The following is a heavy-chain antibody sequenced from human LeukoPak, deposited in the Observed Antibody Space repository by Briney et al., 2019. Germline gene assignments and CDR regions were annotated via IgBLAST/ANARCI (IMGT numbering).Heavy chain of an antibody. J-gene: IGHJ4*02. Sequence: SETLSLTCTVSGGSINTYYWGWIRQPPGKGLEWIGNIFYSGSTYYSPSLRSRVTISLDTSRNQFSLKLNSVTAADTAVYYCARVITSGWYYFDSWGQGTLVTVSS. CDR1: GGSINTYY. CDR3: ARVITSGWYYFDS. D-gene: IGHD6-19*01. CDR2: IFYSGST. V-gene: IGHV4-39*07.